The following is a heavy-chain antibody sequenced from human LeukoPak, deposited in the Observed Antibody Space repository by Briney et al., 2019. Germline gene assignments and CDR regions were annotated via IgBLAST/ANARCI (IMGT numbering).Heavy chain of an antibody. CDR2: IYPGDSDT. D-gene: IGHD6-19*01. J-gene: IGHJ4*02. CDR1: GYSFTSYW. Sequence: GEPLKISCKGSGYSFTSYWIGWVRQMPGKGLEWMGIIYPGDSDTRYSPSFQGQVTISADKSISTAYLQWSSLKASDTAMYYCARHSGSYSSGWYSIDYWGQGTLVTVSS. CDR3: ARHSGSYSSGWYSIDY. V-gene: IGHV5-51*01.